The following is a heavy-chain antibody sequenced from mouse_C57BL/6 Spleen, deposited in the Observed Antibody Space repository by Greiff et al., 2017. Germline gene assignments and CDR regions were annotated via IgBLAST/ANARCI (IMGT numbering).Heavy chain of an antibody. V-gene: IGHV14-1*01. CDR2: LDPEDGDT. CDR3: TTHGSSSAWFAY. CDR1: GFKIKDYY. J-gene: IGHJ3*01. Sequence: VQLQQSGAELVRPGASVKLSCTASGFKIKDYYMHWVKQRPEQGLEWIGRLDPEDGDTEYAPQFQGKATMTADTSSNTASLQLSSLSSEDTAVYYCTTHGSSSAWFAYWGQGTLVTVSA. D-gene: IGHD1-1*01.